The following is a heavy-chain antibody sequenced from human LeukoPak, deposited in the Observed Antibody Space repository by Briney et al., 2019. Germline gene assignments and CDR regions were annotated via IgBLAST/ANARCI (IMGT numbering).Heavy chain of an antibody. CDR3: ARETYCTNTTCPIGDHFDY. V-gene: IGHV3-48*04. J-gene: IGHJ4*02. CDR1: GFTFSSYS. D-gene: IGHD2-2*01. CDR2: ISSSGSTI. Sequence: GGSLRLSCAASGFTFSSYSMNWVRQAPGKGLEWVSYISSSGSTIYYADSVKGRFTISRDNAKNSLYLQMNSLRAEDTAVYYCARETYCTNTTCPIGDHFDYWGQGTLVTVSS.